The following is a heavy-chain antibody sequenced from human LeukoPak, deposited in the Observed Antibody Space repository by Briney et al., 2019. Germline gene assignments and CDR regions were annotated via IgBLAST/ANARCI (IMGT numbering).Heavy chain of an antibody. CDR1: GGSFSGYY. Sequence: SETLSLTCAVYGGSFSGYYWSWIRQPPGKGLEWFGEINHSGSTNYNPSLKSRVTISVDTSNNQFSLKQSSVTAADTAVYYCAILPTRYYYYMDVWGKGTTVTVSS. CDR2: INHSGST. J-gene: IGHJ6*03. CDR3: AILPTRYYYYMDV. V-gene: IGHV4-34*01.